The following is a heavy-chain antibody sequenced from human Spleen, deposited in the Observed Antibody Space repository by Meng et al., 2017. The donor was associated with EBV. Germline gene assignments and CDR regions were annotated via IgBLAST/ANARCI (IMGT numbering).Heavy chain of an antibody. Sequence: LVQCGAEVKKTGSSAKVSCKASEYTFTTYAMQWVRQAPGQRLEWMGLINADNGDTKYSQRFQGRVTITRDTSASTAYMELSSLRSEDTAVYYCARDLYDSSGSTFDYWGQGTLVTVSS. V-gene: IGHV1-3*01. CDR2: INADNGDT. J-gene: IGHJ4*02. CDR3: ARDLYDSSGSTFDY. CDR1: EYTFTTYA. D-gene: IGHD3-22*01.